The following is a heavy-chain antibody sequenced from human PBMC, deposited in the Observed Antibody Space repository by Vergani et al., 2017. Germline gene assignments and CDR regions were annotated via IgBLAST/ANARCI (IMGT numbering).Heavy chain of an antibody. V-gene: IGHV4-31*03. CDR1: GGSISSGGYY. CDR3: AREAYSGSYYYYYGMDV. J-gene: IGHJ6*02. CDR2: IYYSGST. Sequence: QVQLQESGPGLVKPSQTLSLTCTVSGGSISSGGYYWSWIRQHPGKGLEWIGYIYYSGSTYYNPSLKSRVTISVDTSKNQFSLKLSSVTAADTAVYYCAREAYSGSYYYYYGMDVWGQGTTVTVSS. D-gene: IGHD1-26*01.